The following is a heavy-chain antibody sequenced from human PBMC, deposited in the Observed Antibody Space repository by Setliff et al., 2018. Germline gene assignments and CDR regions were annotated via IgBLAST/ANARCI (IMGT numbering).Heavy chain of an antibody. CDR1: GGSIRSSTHY. D-gene: IGHD3-22*01. V-gene: IGHV4-39*02. J-gene: IGHJ2*01. Sequence: SETLSLTCTVSGGSIRSSTHYWGWIRQPPGKGLEWIGTIYYSGLTYYTPSLRSRATISVDTSKNQFSLKLSSVTAADTAVYYCARDVYLYDSSGYYYETAQWYFDLWGRGTLVTVSS. CDR3: ARDVYLYDSSGYYYETAQWYFDL. CDR2: IYYSGLT.